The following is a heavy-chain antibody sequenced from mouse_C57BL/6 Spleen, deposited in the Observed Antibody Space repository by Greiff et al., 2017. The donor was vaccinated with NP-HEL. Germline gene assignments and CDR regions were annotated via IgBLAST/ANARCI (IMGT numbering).Heavy chain of an antibody. J-gene: IGHJ4*01. D-gene: IGHD4-1*01. CDR2: INPSNGGT. Sequence: QVQLQQPGTELVKPGASVKLSCKASGYTFTSYWMHWVKQRPGQGLEWIGNINPSNGGTNYNEKFKSKATMTVDKSSSTAYMQLSSRTSEDSAVYYCARSPPGEYYAMDYWGQGTSVTVSS. V-gene: IGHV1-53*01. CDR3: ARSPPGEYYAMDY. CDR1: GYTFTSYW.